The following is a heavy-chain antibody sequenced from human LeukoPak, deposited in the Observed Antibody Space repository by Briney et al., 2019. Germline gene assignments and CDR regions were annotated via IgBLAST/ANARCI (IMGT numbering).Heavy chain of an antibody. V-gene: IGHV4-59*08. CDR3: ARAVGVGRGTYFDL. CDR1: GASISSYY. D-gene: IGHD1-1*01. J-gene: IGHJ2*01. CDR2: ISYIGST. Sequence: SETLSLTCTVSGASISSYYWSWIRQPPGKGLEWIGYISYIGSTNYNPSLKSRVTISVDTSRNQFSLKLSSVTAADTAVYYCARAVGVGRGTYFDLWGRGTLVTVSS.